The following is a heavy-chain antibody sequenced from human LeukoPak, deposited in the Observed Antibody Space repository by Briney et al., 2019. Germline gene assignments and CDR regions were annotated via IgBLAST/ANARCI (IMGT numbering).Heavy chain of an antibody. CDR2: IYYSGST. Sequence: PGGSLRLSCAASGFTVSSNYMSWIRQPPGKGLEWIGYIYYSGSTNYNPSLKSRVTISVDTSKNQFSLKLSSVTAADTAVYYCARVGSGYYSTYYYYYMDVWGKGTTVTVSS. J-gene: IGHJ6*03. CDR1: GFTVSSNY. V-gene: IGHV4-59*02. CDR3: ARVGSGYYSTYYYYYMDV. D-gene: IGHD3-22*01.